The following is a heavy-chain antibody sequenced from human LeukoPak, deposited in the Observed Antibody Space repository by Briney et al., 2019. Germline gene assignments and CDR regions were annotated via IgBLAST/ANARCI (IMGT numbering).Heavy chain of an antibody. D-gene: IGHD3-10*01. CDR3: ARYGSGTSDY. V-gene: IGHV1-18*04. Sequence: ASVKVSCKASGYTFTGYYMHWVRQAPGQGLEWMGWISAYNGNTNYAQKLQGRVTMTTDTSTSTAYMELRSLRSDDTAVYYCARYGSGTSDYWGQGTLVTVSS. CDR2: ISAYNGNT. J-gene: IGHJ4*02. CDR1: GYTFTGYY.